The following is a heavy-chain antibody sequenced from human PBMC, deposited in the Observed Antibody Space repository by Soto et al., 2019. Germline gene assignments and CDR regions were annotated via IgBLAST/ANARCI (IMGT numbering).Heavy chain of an antibody. CDR3: ARVSRSVIAIHGDWFDP. J-gene: IGHJ5*02. CDR2: IYYSGST. D-gene: IGHD2-21*01. Sequence: SETLSLTCTVSGGSISSYYWSWIRQPPGKGLEWIGYIYYSGSTNYNPSLKSRVTISVDTSKNQFSLKLSSVTAADTAVYYCARVSRSVIAIHGDWFDPWGQGTLVTVSS. V-gene: IGHV4-59*01. CDR1: GGSISSYY.